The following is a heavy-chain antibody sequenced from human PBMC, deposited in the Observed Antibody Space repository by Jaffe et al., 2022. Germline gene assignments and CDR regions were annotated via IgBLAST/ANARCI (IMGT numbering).Heavy chain of an antibody. D-gene: IGHD1-7*01. CDR3: TTEPNNWNYAGFEH. V-gene: IGHV3-15*01. Sequence: EEQLVESGGDLVKPGGSLRLSCAGSGFIFSNIWISWVRQAPGKGLEWVGRIKTRALGGTTDYAASVKGRFTISRDDSKDTVYLQMNSLKIEDTGVYYCTTEPNNWNYAGFEHWGQGTLVTVSS. J-gene: IGHJ4*02. CDR1: GFIFSNIW. CDR2: IKTRALGGTT.